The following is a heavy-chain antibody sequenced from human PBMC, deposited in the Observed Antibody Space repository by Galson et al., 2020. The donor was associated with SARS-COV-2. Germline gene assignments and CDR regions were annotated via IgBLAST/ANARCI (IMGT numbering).Heavy chain of an antibody. CDR1: GFTFSSYA. CDR3: ARDTYDYVWGSYHCNY. D-gene: IGHD3-16*02. V-gene: IGHV3-30-3*01. Sequence: TGGSLRLSCAASGFTFSSYAMHWVRQAPGKGLEWVAVISYDGSNKYYADSVKGRFTISRDNSKNTLYLQMNSLRAEDTAVYYCARDTYDYVWGSYHCNYWGRGTLVTVSS. J-gene: IGHJ4*02. CDR2: ISYDGSNK.